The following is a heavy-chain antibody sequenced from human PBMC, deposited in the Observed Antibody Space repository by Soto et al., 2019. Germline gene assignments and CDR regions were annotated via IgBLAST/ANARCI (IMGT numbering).Heavy chain of an antibody. Sequence: GGSLRLSCAASGFTFSSYAMSWVRQAPGKGLEWVSAISGSGGSTYYADSVKGRFTISRDNSKNTLYLQMNSLRAEDTAVYYCAKDMLDGSSWYYFDYWGQGTLVTVSS. CDR1: GFTFSSYA. CDR2: ISGSGGST. D-gene: IGHD6-13*01. CDR3: AKDMLDGSSWYYFDY. J-gene: IGHJ4*02. V-gene: IGHV3-23*01.